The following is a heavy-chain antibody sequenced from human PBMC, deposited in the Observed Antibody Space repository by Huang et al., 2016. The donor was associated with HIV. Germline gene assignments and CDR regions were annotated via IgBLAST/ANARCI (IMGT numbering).Heavy chain of an antibody. D-gene: IGHD2-2*01. CDR3: VRGRGTSWSFFDT. J-gene: IGHJ4*02. CDR2: INHVGKT. V-gene: IGHV4-34*01. CDR1: GDSFSDFF. Sequence: QVRLDQWGAGLLKPSETLSLSCAVYGDSFSDFFWSWIRQSPGKGLEWIGEINHVGKTNYKPSLKSRVTIAVDTSKNQFSLKWKSVTVDDTSMYYCVRGRGTSWSFFDTWGQGSLVTVFS.